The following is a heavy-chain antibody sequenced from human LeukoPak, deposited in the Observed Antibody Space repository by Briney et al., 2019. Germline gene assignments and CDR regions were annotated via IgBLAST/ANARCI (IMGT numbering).Heavy chain of an antibody. V-gene: IGHV4-34*01. Sequence: SETLSLTCAVYGGSFSGYYWSWIRQPPGKGLEWIGEINHSGSTNYNPSLKSRVTISVDTTKNQFSLKLSSVTAADTAVYYCARRTGPTWYFDYWGQGTLVTVSS. D-gene: IGHD1-1*01. J-gene: IGHJ4*02. CDR2: INHSGST. CDR1: GGSFSGYY. CDR3: ARRTGPTWYFDY.